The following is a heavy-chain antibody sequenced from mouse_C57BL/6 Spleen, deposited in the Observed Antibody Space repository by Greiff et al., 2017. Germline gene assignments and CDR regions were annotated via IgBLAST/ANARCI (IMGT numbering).Heavy chain of an antibody. CDR3: ARDRYGSSRAWFAY. J-gene: IGHJ3*01. CDR1: GFTFSDYG. Sequence: EVMLVESGGGLVKPGGSLKLSCAASGFTFSDYGMHWVRQAPEKGLEWVAYISSGSSTIYYADTVKGRFTISRENAKNNLYLQMSHLKSEDTAMYYCARDRYGSSRAWFAYWGQGTLVTVSA. V-gene: IGHV5-17*03. D-gene: IGHD1-1*01. CDR2: ISSGSSTI.